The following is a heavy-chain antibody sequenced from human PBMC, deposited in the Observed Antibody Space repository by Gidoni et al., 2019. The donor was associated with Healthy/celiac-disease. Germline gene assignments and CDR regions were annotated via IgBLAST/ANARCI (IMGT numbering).Heavy chain of an antibody. D-gene: IGHD6-13*01. CDR2: ISYDGSNK. CDR3: AKDPWGIAAHDPGF. V-gene: IGHV3-30*18. Sequence: QVQLVESGGGVVQPGRSLRLSCAASGFTFSSYGMHWVRQAPGKGLEWVAVISYDGSNKYYADSVKGRFTISRDNSKNTLYLQMNSLRAEDTAVYYCAKDPWGIAAHDPGFWGQGTLVTVSS. CDR1: GFTFSSYG. J-gene: IGHJ4*02.